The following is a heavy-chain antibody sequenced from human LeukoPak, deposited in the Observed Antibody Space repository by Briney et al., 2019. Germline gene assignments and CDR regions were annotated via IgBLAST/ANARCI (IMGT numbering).Heavy chain of an antibody. Sequence: PGGSLRLSCAASGFTFSSYEMNWVRQAPGKGLEWVSYISSCGSTIYYADSVKGRFTISRDNAKNSLYLQMNSLRAEDTAVYYCARELYGSGSYTWFDPWGQGTLVTVSS. CDR2: ISSCGSTI. D-gene: IGHD3-10*01. V-gene: IGHV3-48*03. CDR3: ARELYGSGSYTWFDP. CDR1: GFTFSSYE. J-gene: IGHJ5*02.